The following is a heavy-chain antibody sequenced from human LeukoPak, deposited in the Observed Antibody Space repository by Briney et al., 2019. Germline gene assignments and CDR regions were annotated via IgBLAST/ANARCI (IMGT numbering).Heavy chain of an antibody. V-gene: IGHV3-30-3*01. CDR1: GFTFSSYA. CDR2: ISYDGSNK. D-gene: IGHD5-24*01. Sequence: RPGGSLRLSCAASGFTFSSYAMHWVRQAPGKGLEWVAVISYDGSNKYYADSVKGRFTISRDNSKNTLYLQMNSLRAEDTAVYYCARDQMATIPLDYWGQGTLVTVSS. J-gene: IGHJ4*02. CDR3: ARDQMATIPLDY.